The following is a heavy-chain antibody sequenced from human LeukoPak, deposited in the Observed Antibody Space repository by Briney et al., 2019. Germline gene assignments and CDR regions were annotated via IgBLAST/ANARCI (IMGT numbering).Heavy chain of an antibody. J-gene: IGHJ6*02. CDR2: INHSGST. CDR3: ARGLVYGYNYYYYYGMDV. D-gene: IGHD5-24*01. Sequence: SETLSLTCAVYGGSFSGYYWSWIRQPPGKGLEWIGEINHSGSTNYNPSLKSRVTISVDTSKNQFSLKLSSVTAADTAVYYCARGLVYGYNYYYYYGMDVWGQGTTVTVSS. CDR1: GGSFSGYY. V-gene: IGHV4-34*01.